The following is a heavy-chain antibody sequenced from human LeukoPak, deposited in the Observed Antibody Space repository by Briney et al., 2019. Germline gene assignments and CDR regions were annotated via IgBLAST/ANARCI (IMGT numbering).Heavy chain of an antibody. CDR3: ANCIDRYGSCYYYGMDV. J-gene: IGHJ6*02. CDR2: ISGSGGGT. D-gene: IGHD5-18*01. CDR1: GSTFSSYA. V-gene: IGHV3-23*01. Sequence: PGGSLRLSCAASGSTFSSYAMSWVRQAPGKGLEWVSAISGSGGGTYYADSVKGRFTISRDNSKNTLYLQMNSLRAEDTAIYYCANCIDRYGSCYYYGMDVWGQGTTVTVSS.